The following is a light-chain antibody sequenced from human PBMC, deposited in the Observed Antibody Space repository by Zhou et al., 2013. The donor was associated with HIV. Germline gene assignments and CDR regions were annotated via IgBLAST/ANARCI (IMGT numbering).Light chain of an antibody. CDR1: QIVSSRY. CDR3: QQYGSRMLT. CDR2: GAS. Sequence: EIVLTQSPGTLSLSPGERATLSCRASQIVSSRYLAWYQQKPGQAPRLLIYGASSRATGIPDRFSGSGSGRDFTLTISRLEPEDFAVYYCQQYGSRMLTFGGGTEGGNQT. J-gene: IGKJ4*01. V-gene: IGKV3-20*01.